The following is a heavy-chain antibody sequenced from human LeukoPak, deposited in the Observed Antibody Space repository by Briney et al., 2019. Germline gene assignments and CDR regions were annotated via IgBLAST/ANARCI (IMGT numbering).Heavy chain of an antibody. Sequence: GGSLRLSCAASGFTFSSYAMSWVRQAPGKGLEWASAISGSGGSTYYADSVKGRFTISRDNSKNTLYLQMNSLRAEDTAVYYCAKVIAVAVYNWFDPWGQGTLVTVSS. J-gene: IGHJ5*02. V-gene: IGHV3-23*01. D-gene: IGHD6-19*01. CDR3: AKVIAVAVYNWFDP. CDR2: ISGSGGST. CDR1: GFTFSSYA.